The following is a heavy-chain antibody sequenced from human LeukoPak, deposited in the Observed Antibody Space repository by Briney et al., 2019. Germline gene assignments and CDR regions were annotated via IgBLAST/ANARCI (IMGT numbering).Heavy chain of an antibody. J-gene: IGHJ6*02. V-gene: IGHV1-69*04. D-gene: IGHD3-22*01. CDR2: IIPILDRA. Sequence: SVKVSCKTSGDTDSNYAVSWVRQAPGQGLEWMGRIIPILDRANYPQKFQDRVTITADKSTSTAYMELSSLTSDDTAVYYCARGMYDNSGQHYYFYYALEVWGQGTTVIVSS. CDR1: GDTDSNYA. CDR3: ARGMYDNSGQHYYFYYALEV.